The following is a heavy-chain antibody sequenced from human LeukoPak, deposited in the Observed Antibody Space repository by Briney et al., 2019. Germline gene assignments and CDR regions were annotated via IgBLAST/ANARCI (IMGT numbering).Heavy chain of an antibody. Sequence: GESLKFSSKCCCFSCTYYWNCFVRQMPGKGLEWMGIIYPGDSDTRYSPSFQGQVTISADKPIITAYRQWSRRKASDIAMYYRARQVVVAGYDYWGQGTLVTVSS. D-gene: IGHD6-19*01. J-gene: IGHJ4*02. CDR1: CFSCTYYW. V-gene: IGHV5-51*01. CDR3: ARQVVVAGYDY. CDR2: IYPGDSDT.